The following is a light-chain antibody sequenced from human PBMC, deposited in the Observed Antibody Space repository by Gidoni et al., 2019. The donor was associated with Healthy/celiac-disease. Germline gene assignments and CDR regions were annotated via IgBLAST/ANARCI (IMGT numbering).Light chain of an antibody. Sequence: DIQMTQSPSSLSASVGDRVTITCQASQDISNYLNWYQQKPGKAPKLLIYDASNLETGVPSRFSGSGSGTDFTFTISSLQPEDIATYYCQQYDNLCSAFXGXTKVEIK. J-gene: IGKJ4*01. CDR1: QDISNY. CDR3: QQYDNLCSA. CDR2: DAS. V-gene: IGKV1-33*01.